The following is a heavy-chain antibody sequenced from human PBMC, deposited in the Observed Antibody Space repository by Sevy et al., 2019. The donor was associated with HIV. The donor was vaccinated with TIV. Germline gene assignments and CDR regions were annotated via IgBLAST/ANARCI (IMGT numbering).Heavy chain of an antibody. CDR1: GFTFSSYA. CDR2: ISGSGGST. V-gene: IGHV3-23*01. J-gene: IGHJ4*02. Sequence: GGSLRLSCAASGFTFSSYAMSWVRQAPGKGLEWVSAISGSGGSTYYADSVKGRFTISRDNSKNTLYLQMNSLRAEDKAVDCCAIRYDSSGILAFDYWGQGTLVTVSS. CDR3: AIRYDSSGILAFDY. D-gene: IGHD3-22*01.